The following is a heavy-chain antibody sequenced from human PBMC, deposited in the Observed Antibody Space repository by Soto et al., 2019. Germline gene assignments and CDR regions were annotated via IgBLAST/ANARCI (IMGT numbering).Heavy chain of an antibody. D-gene: IGHD4-17*01. Sequence: TLSLTCSVSGGSIRSGGYSWSWIRQPPGKGLEWIGYIYHSGFTYNNPSLKSRVTISVDRSKNQFSLKLTSVTAADTAVYYCARAHYGDYGYGMDVWGQGTTVTVSS. J-gene: IGHJ6*02. CDR3: ARAHYGDYGYGMDV. CDR1: GGSIRSGGYS. CDR2: IYHSGFT. V-gene: IGHV4-30-2*01.